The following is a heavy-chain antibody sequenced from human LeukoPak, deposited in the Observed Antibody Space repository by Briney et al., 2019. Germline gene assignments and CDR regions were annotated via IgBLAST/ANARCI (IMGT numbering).Heavy chain of an antibody. CDR2: IYDGGAS. CDR1: GDSISSNDYF. D-gene: IGHD5-24*01. Sequence: PSETLSLTCTISGDSISSNDYFWAWIRQSPAEGLEWIGSIYDGGASYYNPSLTSRVIISIDTSKRQFSLRLNSVTAADTAVYYCARQYSVGWRQLNEGYSWFDRWGQGTLVTVSS. V-gene: IGHV4-39*01. J-gene: IGHJ5*02. CDR3: ARQYSVGWRQLNEGYSWFDR.